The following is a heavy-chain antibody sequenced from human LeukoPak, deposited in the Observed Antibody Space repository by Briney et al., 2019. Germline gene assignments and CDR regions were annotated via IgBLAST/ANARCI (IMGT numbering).Heavy chain of an antibody. V-gene: IGHV1-2*06. CDR1: GYTFTAYY. CDR3: ASPRLMMGEL. D-gene: IGHD3-16*01. Sequence: ASVKVPCKASGYTFTAYYVHWVRQAPGQGLEWMGRINPNSGGTNYAQKFQGRVTMTRDTSISTAFMELSRLRSDDTAVYYCASPRLMMGELWGQGTMVTVSS. CDR2: INPNSGGT. J-gene: IGHJ3*01.